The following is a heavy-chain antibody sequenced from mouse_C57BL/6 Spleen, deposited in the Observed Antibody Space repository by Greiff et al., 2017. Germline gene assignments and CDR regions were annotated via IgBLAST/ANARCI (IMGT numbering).Heavy chain of an antibody. Sequence: EVQGVESGPELVKPGASVKMSCKASGYTFTDYNMHWVKQSHGKSLEWIGYINPNNGGTSYNQKFKGKATLTVNKSSSTAYMELRSLTSEDSAVYYCARSDYYGSSQGFAYWGQGTLVTVSA. CDR1: GYTFTDYN. V-gene: IGHV1-22*01. CDR3: ARSDYYGSSQGFAY. J-gene: IGHJ3*01. D-gene: IGHD1-1*01. CDR2: INPNNGGT.